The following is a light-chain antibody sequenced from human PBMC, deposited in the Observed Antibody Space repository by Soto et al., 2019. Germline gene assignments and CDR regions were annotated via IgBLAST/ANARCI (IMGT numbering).Light chain of an antibody. Sequence: ELTQPPSVSVAPGQTARITCGGNNIGSKSVHWYQQKPGQAPVLVVYDDSYRPSGIPERFSGSNSGNTATLTISRVEAGDEADYYCQVWDSSSDHVFGTGTKVTVL. CDR3: QVWDSSSDHV. J-gene: IGLJ1*01. CDR1: NIGSKS. CDR2: DDS. V-gene: IGLV3-21*02.